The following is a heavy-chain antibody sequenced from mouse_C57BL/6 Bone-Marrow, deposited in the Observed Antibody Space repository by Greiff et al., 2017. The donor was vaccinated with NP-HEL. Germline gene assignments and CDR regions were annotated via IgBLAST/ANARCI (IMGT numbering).Heavy chain of an antibody. J-gene: IGHJ3*01. CDR2: LSPGDGDT. Sequence: VQLQESGADLVKPGDSVKISCKASGYEFSNYWMNWVKQRPGKGLEWIGQLSPGDGDTIYNGYFKDKATLTADKSSSTAYMQLSRLTYEDSAVYFSARGAYWGQGTRVTVSA. CDR3: ARGAY. V-gene: IGHV1-80*01. CDR1: GYEFSNYW.